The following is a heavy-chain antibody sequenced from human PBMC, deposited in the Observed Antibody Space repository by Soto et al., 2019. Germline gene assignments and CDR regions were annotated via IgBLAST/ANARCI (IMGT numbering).Heavy chain of an antibody. CDR1: GYSFTSYL. Sequence: PGESLKISCKGAGYSFTSYLISWVRQMPGKGLEWMGRIDPSDSYTNYSPSFQGHVTISADKSISTAYLQRSSLKASDTAMYYCARHYYYDSSGYSLRGYYYYGMDVWGQGTTVTVSS. D-gene: IGHD3-22*01. CDR2: IDPSDSYT. V-gene: IGHV5-10-1*01. J-gene: IGHJ6*02. CDR3: ARHYYYDSSGYSLRGYYYYGMDV.